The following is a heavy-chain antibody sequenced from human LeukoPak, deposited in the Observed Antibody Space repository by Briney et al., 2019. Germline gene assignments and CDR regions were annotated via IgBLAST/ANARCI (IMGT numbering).Heavy chain of an antibody. V-gene: IGHV3-23*01. CDR3: AKDYEAYYDYVWGRGYFDY. CDR2: ISGSGGST. CDR1: GFTFSIYA. J-gene: IGHJ4*02. Sequence: GGSLRLSCAASGFTFSIYAMTWVRQAPGKGLEWVSGISGSGGSTYYAGSVKGRFTISRDNSKNTLYLQMNSLRAEDTAVYYCAKDYEAYYDYVWGRGYFDYWGQGTLVTVSS. D-gene: IGHD3-16*01.